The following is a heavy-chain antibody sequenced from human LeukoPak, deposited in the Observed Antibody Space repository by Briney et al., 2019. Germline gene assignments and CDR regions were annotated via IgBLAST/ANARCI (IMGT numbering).Heavy chain of an antibody. V-gene: IGHV3-23*01. D-gene: IGHD2-15*01. CDR3: AKAYYLSSVVVVAATRGGDRGLYFDY. Sequence: LAGGSLRLSCAASGFTFSSYAMSWVRQAPGKGLEWVSAISGSGGSTYYADSVKGRFTISRDNSKNTLYLQMNSLRAEDTAVYYCAKAYYLSSVVVVAATRGGDRGLYFDYWGQGTLVTVSS. CDR2: ISGSGGST. CDR1: GFTFSSYA. J-gene: IGHJ4*02.